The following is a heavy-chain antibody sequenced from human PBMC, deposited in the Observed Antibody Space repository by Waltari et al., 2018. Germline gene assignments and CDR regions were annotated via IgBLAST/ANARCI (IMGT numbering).Heavy chain of an antibody. CDR3: ARSSSNYYYYYMDV. CDR2: IIPILGIA. CDR1: GGTFSSYA. J-gene: IGHJ6*03. V-gene: IGHV1-69*04. Sequence: QAQLVQSGAEVKKPGSSVKVSFKASGGTFSSYAIRWVLHAPGQGLEWMRGIIPILGIANYAQKYQGRVTITADESTSTAYMELSSLRAEDTAVYYWARSSSNYYYYYMDVWGKGTTVTVSS. D-gene: IGHD1-26*01.